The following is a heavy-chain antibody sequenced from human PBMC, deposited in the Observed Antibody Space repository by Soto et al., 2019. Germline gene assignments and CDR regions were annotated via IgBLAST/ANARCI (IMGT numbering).Heavy chain of an antibody. Sequence: ASVEVACKASGYTFTDYTLHWVRQASGQGLEWMGWVIVNSGGTNYVRKFQGRITMTRDTSTSTAYMELRRLTPDDTAIYYCARPLVAATTQAGMDVWGQ. CDR2: VIVNSGGT. CDR3: ARPLVAATTQAGMDV. V-gene: IGHV1-2*02. D-gene: IGHD1-26*01. CDR1: GYTFTDYT. J-gene: IGHJ6*02.